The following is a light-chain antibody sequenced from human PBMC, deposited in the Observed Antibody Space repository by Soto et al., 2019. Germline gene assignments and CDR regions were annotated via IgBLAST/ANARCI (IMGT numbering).Light chain of an antibody. Sequence: QSVLTQPPSVSGSPGQSVTISCAGTSSDVGSFNRVSWYQQPPGTAPRLMIYEVIYRPSGFPDRFAGSKSGNTASLTISGLQAEDEADYYCSSYTTSGTLVFGGGTKLTVL. CDR3: SSYTTSGTLV. V-gene: IGLV2-18*02. CDR2: EVI. CDR1: SSDVGSFNR. J-gene: IGLJ3*02.